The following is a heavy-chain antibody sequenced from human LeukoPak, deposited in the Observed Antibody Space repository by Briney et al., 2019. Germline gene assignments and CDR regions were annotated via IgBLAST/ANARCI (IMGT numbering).Heavy chain of an antibody. CDR3: ARDLGASFDY. CDR2: IIPIFGTA. CDR1: GGTFTSYA. Sequence: ASVKVSCXASGGTFTSYAISWVRQAPGQGLEWRGRIIPIFGTANYAQKFQGRVTITTDESTSTAYMELSSLRSEDTAVYYCARDLGASFDYWGQGTLVTVSS. V-gene: IGHV1-69*05. J-gene: IGHJ4*02. D-gene: IGHD3-16*01.